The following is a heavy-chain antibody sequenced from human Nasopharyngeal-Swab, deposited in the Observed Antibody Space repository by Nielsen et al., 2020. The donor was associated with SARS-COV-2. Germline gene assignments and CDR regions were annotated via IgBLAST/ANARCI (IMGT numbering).Heavy chain of an antibody. D-gene: IGHD3-10*01. CDR1: GGSISSSNW. CDR2: IYHSGST. J-gene: IGHJ4*02. V-gene: IGHV4-4*02. Sequence: SETLSLTCAVSGGSISSSNWCCWVRQPPGKGLEWIGEIYHSGSTNYNPSLKSRVTISVDKSKNQFSLKLSSVTAADTAVYYCARDPRSGVFDYWGQGTLVTVSS. CDR3: ARDPRSGVFDY.